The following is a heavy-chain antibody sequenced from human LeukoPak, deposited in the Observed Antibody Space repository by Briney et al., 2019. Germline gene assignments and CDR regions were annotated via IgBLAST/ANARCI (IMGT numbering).Heavy chain of an antibody. J-gene: IGHJ3*02. D-gene: IGHD5-24*01. CDR3: ARFIWLQLRAFDI. CDR1: GDSISSSNW. CDR2: IFHSGST. Sequence: SGTLSLTCAVSGDSISSSNWWSWVRQPPGKGLEWIGEIFHSGSTNCNPSLKSRVTISVDKSKNQFSLKLSSVTAADTAVYYCARFIWLQLRAFDIWGQGTMVTVSS. V-gene: IGHV4-4*02.